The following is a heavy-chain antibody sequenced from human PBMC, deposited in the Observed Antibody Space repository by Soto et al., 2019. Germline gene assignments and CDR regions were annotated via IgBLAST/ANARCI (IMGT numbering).Heavy chain of an antibody. CDR3: ARGRSRYSGYDYLPY. J-gene: IGHJ4*02. D-gene: IGHD5-12*01. CDR1: GGTFSSYA. CDR2: IIPIFGTA. V-gene: IGHV1-69*13. Sequence: SVKVSCEASGGTFSSYAISWVRQAPGQGLEWMGGIIPIFGTANYAQKFQGRVAITADGSTSTAYMELSSLRSEDTAVYYCARGRSRYSGYDYLPYWGQGTLVTVSS.